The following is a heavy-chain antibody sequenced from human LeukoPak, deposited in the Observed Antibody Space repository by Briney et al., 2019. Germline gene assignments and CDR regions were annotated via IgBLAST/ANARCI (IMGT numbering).Heavy chain of an antibody. CDR3: ARVKADY. V-gene: IGHV4-34*01. CDR2: INHSGST. J-gene: IGHJ4*02. Sequence: SETLSLTCAVYGGSFSGYYWSWLRQPPGKGREWIGEINHSGSTNYNTSPKSRVTISVDTSKNQFSLKLSAVTAADTAVYYCARVKADYWGQGTLVTVSS. CDR1: GGSFSGYY.